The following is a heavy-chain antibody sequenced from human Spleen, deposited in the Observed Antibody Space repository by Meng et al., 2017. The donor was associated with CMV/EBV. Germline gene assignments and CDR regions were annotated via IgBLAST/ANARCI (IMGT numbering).Heavy chain of an antibody. CDR2: TSYDGRTK. Sequence: GESLKISCAASGFTFSSYWMSWVRQAPGKGLEWVAVTSYDGRTKFYADSVKGRFTLSRDNSKNTVYLEMNRLRVADTAVYFCAREGFSNSRGLDSWGQGTLVTVSS. V-gene: IGHV3-30*03. CDR1: GFTFSSYW. J-gene: IGHJ4*02. D-gene: IGHD3-10*01. CDR3: AREGFSNSRGLDS.